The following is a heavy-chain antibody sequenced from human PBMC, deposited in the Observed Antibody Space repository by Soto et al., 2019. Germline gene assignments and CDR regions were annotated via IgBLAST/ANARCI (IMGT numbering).Heavy chain of an antibody. CDR2: IIPFFGTA. V-gene: IGHV1-69*13. J-gene: IGHJ4*02. Sequence: SVKVSCKTSGGTFSTFGISWVRQAPGQGLEWMGGIIPFFGTAEYSQKFEDRITITADESTNTVYMDLRSLTSEDTAIYYCARTAPMDAGDKYYYDFWGQGALVTVSS. CDR1: GGTFSTFG. CDR3: ARTAPMDAGDKYYYDF. D-gene: IGHD3-16*01.